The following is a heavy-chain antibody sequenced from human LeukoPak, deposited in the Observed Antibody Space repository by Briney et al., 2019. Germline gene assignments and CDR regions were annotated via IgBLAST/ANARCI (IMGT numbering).Heavy chain of an antibody. D-gene: IGHD4-17*01. CDR3: ARERGYGDYAMDYYYYGMDV. V-gene: IGHV3-30*14. CDR2: ISYDGSNK. CDR1: GFTFSSYA. J-gene: IGHJ6*02. Sequence: GGSLRLSCAASGFTFSSYAMHWVRQAPGKGLEWVAVISYDGSNKYYADSVKGRFTISRDNSKNTLYLQMGSLRAEDMAVYYCARERGYGDYAMDYYYYGMDVWGQGTTVTVSS.